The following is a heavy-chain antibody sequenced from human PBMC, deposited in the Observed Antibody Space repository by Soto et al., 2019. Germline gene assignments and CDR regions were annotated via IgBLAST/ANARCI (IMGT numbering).Heavy chain of an antibody. CDR1: GFTFSSYD. CDR3: ARDLYYDFWSGYPYGMDV. D-gene: IGHD3-3*01. CDR2: IGTAGDT. J-gene: IGHJ6*02. Sequence: VQLVESGGGLVQPGGSLRLSCAASGFTFSSYDMHWVRQATGKGLEWVSAIGTAGDTYYPGSVKGRFTISRENAKNSLYLQMNSLRAEDTAVYYCARDLYYDFWSGYPYGMDVWGQGTTVTVSS. V-gene: IGHV3-13*01.